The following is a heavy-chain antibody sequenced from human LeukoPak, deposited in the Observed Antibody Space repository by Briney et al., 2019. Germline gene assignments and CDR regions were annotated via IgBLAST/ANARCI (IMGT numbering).Heavy chain of an antibody. CDR3: ATRSLLLWFGEGTNLFDY. CDR1: GYTFTSYA. Sequence: ASVKVSCEASGYTFTSYAMNWVRQAPGQGLEWMGWINTNTGNPTYAQGFTGRFVFSLDTSVSTAYLQISSLKAEDTAVYYCATRSLLLWFGEGTNLFDYWGQGTLVTVSS. J-gene: IGHJ4*02. CDR2: INTNTGNP. D-gene: IGHD3-10*01. V-gene: IGHV7-4-1*02.